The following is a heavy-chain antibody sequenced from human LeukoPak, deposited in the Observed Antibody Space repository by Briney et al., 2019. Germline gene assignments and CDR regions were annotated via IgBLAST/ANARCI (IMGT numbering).Heavy chain of an antibody. D-gene: IGHD1-20*01. Sequence: GGSLSLSCAASGFTFSSYAMLWVRQAPGKGLEGVAVISYEGSNKYYADSVKGRFTISRDNSKNTLYLQMNSLRAEDTAVYYCARDTITGTTSALLYYYYYGMDVGGQGTTVTVS. CDR2: ISYEGSNK. J-gene: IGHJ6*02. CDR1: GFTFSSYA. CDR3: ARDTITGTTSALLYYYYYGMDV. V-gene: IGHV3-30-3*01.